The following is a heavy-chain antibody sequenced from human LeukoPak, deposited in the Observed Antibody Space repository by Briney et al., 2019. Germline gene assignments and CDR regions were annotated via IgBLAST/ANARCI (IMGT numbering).Heavy chain of an antibody. CDR1: GFTFSSYA. CDR3: AKVSIFGVVLYFDY. D-gene: IGHD3-3*01. J-gene: IGHJ4*02. Sequence: TGGSLRLSCAASGFTFSSYAMSWVRQTPGKGLEWVSAISGSGGSTYYADSVKGRFTISRDNSKNTLYLQMNSLRAEDTAVYYCAKVSIFGVVLYFDYWGQGTLVTVSS. V-gene: IGHV3-23*01. CDR2: ISGSGGST.